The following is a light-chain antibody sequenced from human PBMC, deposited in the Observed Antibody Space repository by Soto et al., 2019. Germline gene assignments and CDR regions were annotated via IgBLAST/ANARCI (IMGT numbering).Light chain of an antibody. CDR1: SSDIGAYNY. CDR3: SSYTSATTHV. J-gene: IGLJ1*01. CDR2: DVS. V-gene: IGLV2-14*01. Sequence: QSVLTQPASVSGSPGQSITISCTGTSSDIGAYNYDSWYQQYPGEAPKVIIYDVSHRPAGVSNRFSGSKSGNTASLTISGLQTQDEADYYCSSYTSATTHVFRTGTKVTV.